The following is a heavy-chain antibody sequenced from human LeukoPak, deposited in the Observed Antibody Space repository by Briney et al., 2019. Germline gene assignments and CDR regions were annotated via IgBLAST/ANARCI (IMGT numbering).Heavy chain of an antibody. J-gene: IGHJ4*02. CDR1: GGSISSSSYY. D-gene: IGHD1-26*01. V-gene: IGHV4-39*01. CDR3: ASMGGGGSYYPFDY. Sequence: SETLSLTCTVSGGSISSSSYYWGWIRQPPGKGLEWIGSIYYSGSTYYNPSLKTRVTISVDTSKKQFSLRLSAVTAADTAVYYCASMGGGGSYYPFDYWGQGTLVTVSS. CDR2: IYYSGST.